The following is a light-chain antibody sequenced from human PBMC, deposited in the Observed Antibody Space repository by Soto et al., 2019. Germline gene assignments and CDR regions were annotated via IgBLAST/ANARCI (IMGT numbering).Light chain of an antibody. CDR1: SSNIGDNA. CDR2: YND. V-gene: IGLV1-36*01. CDR3: ATWDGSLNGWV. J-gene: IGLJ3*02. Sequence: QAVVTQPPSMSEAPRQRVTISCSGSSSNIGDNAVNWYQQLPGKAPKLLIYYNDQLPSGVSDRFSGSRSGTSASLAISGLQSEDEATYYCATWDGSLNGWVFGGGTKVTVL.